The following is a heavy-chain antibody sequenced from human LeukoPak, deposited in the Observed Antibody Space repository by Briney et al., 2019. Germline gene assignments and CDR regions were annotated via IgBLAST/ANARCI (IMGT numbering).Heavy chain of an antibody. J-gene: IGHJ3*02. D-gene: IGHD3-22*01. V-gene: IGHV4-31*03. CDR3: ARDYYGSSGYYYTGPDAFDI. CDR1: GGSISSGGYY. CDR2: IYYSGST. Sequence: SQTLSLTCTVSGGSISSGGYYWSWIRQHPGKGLEWIGYIYYSGSTYYNPSLKSRVTISVDTSKNQFSLKLSSVTAADTAVYYCARDYYGSSGYYYTGPDAFDIWGQGTMVTVSS.